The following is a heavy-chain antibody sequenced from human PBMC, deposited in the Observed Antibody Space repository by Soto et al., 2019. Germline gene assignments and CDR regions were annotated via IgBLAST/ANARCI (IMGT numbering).Heavy chain of an antibody. V-gene: IGHV3-23*01. CDR2: ISGSGGST. J-gene: IGHJ4*02. Sequence: EVQLLESGGGLVQPGGSLRLSCAASGFTFSSYAMSWVRQAPGKGLEWVSAISGSGGSTYYADSVKGRFTISRDNSKNTLYLQMNSLRAEDTAVYYCANVAPGLLIIVATPFDYWGQGTLVTVSS. D-gene: IGHD5-12*01. CDR3: ANVAPGLLIIVATPFDY. CDR1: GFTFSSYA.